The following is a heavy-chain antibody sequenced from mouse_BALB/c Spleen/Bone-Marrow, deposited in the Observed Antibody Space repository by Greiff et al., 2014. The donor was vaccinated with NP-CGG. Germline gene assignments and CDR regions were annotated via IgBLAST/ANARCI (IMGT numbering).Heavy chain of an antibody. D-gene: IGHD2-3*01. CDR1: GYTFTDYN. CDR3: ARAGYYTFFAY. J-gene: IGHJ3*01. CDR2: INPNNGGT. Sequence: VQLQQSRPELVKPGASVRISCKASGYTFTDYNMDWVKQSHGKRLEWIGDINPNNGGTIYNQKFKGKATLTVDKSSSTAYMELRSLTSEDTAVYYCARAGYYTFFAYWGQGTLVTVST. V-gene: IGHV1-18*01.